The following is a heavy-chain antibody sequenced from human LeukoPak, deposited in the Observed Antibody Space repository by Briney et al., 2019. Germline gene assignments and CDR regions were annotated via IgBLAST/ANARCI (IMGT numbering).Heavy chain of an antibody. CDR2: IYYSGST. Sequence: SENLSLTCTVSGGSISSYYWSWIRQPPGKGLEWIGYIYYSGSTNYNPSLKSRVTISVDTSKNQFSLKLSSVTAADTAVYYCATNIDGSGSYYWAFDIWGQGTMVTVSS. J-gene: IGHJ3*02. CDR1: GGSISSYY. D-gene: IGHD3-10*01. CDR3: ATNIDGSGSYYWAFDI. V-gene: IGHV4-59*01.